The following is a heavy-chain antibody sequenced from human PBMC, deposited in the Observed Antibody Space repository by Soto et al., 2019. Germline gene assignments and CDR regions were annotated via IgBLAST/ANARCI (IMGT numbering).Heavy chain of an antibody. V-gene: IGHV3-66*01. J-gene: IGHJ4*02. CDR1: GFTISSYY. CDR3: ARDGSSRPTEY. D-gene: IGHD3-10*01. CDR2: IYSGGSDTT. Sequence: EVQLVESGGGLVQPGGSLRLSCAASGFTISSYYMSWVRQAPGKGLEWVSVIYSGGSDTTYYAGSVKGRFTISRDISKNTVYLKMNSLRAEDTAVYYCARDGSSRPTEYWGQGTLVTVSS.